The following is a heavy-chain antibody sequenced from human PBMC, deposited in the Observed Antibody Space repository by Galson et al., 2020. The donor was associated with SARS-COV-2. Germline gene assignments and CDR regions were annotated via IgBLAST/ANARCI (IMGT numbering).Heavy chain of an antibody. CDR3: GRFTRGVLDDY. CDR2: IKQDGSEK. D-gene: IGHD3-10*01. J-gene: IGHJ4*02. CDR1: GFTFSIYW. V-gene: IGHV3-7*04. Sequence: QLGESLKISCAASGFTFSIYWMSWVRQAPGKGLEWVANIKQDGSEKYYVDSVKGRFTISRDNAKNSLYLQMNSLRADDTAVYYCGRFTRGVLDDYWGQGTLVTVSS.